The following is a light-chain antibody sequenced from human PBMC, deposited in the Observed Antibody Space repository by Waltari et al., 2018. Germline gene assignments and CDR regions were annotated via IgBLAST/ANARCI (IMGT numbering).Light chain of an antibody. CDR1: SSNIGSNP. V-gene: IGLV1-47*01. J-gene: IGLJ2*01. CDR2: RNN. CDR3: AAWDDSLEEV. Sequence: QSVLTQPPSASGTPGQRVTISCSGSSSNIGSNPVYWYQQLPGMAPTHRTYRNNRRPSVFPDLCSGATAGTAATLAISGLRSEDEAHYYCAAWDDSLEEVFGGGTKLTVL.